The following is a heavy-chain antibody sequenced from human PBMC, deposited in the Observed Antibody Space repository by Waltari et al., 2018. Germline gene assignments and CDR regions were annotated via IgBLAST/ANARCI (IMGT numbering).Heavy chain of an antibody. CDR3: ARGTRAIVVPTYFFDS. CDR2: IIPILGIA. J-gene: IGHJ4*02. CDR1: GGTFSSYA. D-gene: IGHD2-15*01. V-gene: IGHV1-69*10. Sequence: QVQLVQSGAEVRKPGSSVKVSCKASGGTFSSYAISWVRQAPGQGLEWMGGIIPILGIANYAQTFQGRVTITADKSTSTAYMELSSLGSDDTAVYYCARGTRAIVVPTYFFDSWGQGTLVTVSS.